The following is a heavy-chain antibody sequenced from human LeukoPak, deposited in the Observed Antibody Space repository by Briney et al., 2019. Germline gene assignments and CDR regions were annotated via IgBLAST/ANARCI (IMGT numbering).Heavy chain of an antibody. CDR3: AKDRPIGYCSSTSCYGGPYFDY. V-gene: IGHV3-23*01. CDR2: ISGSGGST. J-gene: IGHJ4*02. Sequence: GGSLRLSCAASGFTFSSYAMSWVRQAPGKGLEWVSAISGSGGSTYYADSVKGRFTISRDNSKNTLYLQMNSLRAEDTAVYYCAKDRPIGYCSSTSCYGGPYFDYWGQGTRVTVSS. CDR1: GFTFSSYA. D-gene: IGHD2-2*01.